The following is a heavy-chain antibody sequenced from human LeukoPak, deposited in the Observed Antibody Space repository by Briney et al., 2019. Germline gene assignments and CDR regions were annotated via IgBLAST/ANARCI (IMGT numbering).Heavy chain of an antibody. CDR1: GGSISTYY. V-gene: IGHV4-59*01. J-gene: IGHJ3*02. Sequence: SETLSLTCTFSGGSISTYYWSWIRQPPWMELEWIGYIYYNGRTSYNPSLKSRVTISLDPSKNQFSLKLSSVTAADTAVYYCARHPHYYASGIYAFDIWGQGSMVTVSS. D-gene: IGHD3-10*01. CDR2: IYYNGRT. CDR3: ARHPHYYASGIYAFDI.